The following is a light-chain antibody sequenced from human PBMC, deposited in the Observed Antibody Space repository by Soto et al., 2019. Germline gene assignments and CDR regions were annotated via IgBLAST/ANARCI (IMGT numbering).Light chain of an antibody. Sequence: QSALTQTPSASGSPGQSVTIYCTGTSSDVGAYNYVSWYQQHPGKAPKLMIFEVSKRPSGVPDRFSGSRSGNTASLTVSGLQGEDEADYYCSSYAGSNNLVFGGGTKLTVL. CDR1: SSDVGAYNY. CDR3: SSYAGSNNLV. J-gene: IGLJ2*01. V-gene: IGLV2-8*01. CDR2: EVS.